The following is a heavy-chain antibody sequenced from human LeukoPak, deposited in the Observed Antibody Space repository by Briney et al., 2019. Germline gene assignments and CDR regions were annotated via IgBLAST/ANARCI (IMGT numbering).Heavy chain of an antibody. CDR1: GFTFSTYG. Sequence: GGSLRLSCAASGFTFSTYGMHWVRQAPGKGLEWVAVISYDVVRGRFTISRDNSKNTLYLQMNSLRAEDTAVYYCAKGSRERLGYCSSTSCYRSGANFDYWGQGTLVTVSS. V-gene: IGHV3-30*18. D-gene: IGHD2-2*02. CDR2: ISYD. CDR3: AKGSRERLGYCSSTSCYRSGANFDY. J-gene: IGHJ4*02.